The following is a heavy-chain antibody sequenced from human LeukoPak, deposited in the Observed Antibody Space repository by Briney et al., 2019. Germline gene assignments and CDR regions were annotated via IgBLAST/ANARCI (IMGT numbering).Heavy chain of an antibody. D-gene: IGHD6-13*01. CDR1: GGSISSYY. V-gene: IGHV4-59*08. CDR2: IYYSGST. CDR3: ARRSSSWSFDY. J-gene: IGHJ4*02. Sequence: SETLSLTCTVSGGSISSYYWSWIRQPPGKGLEWIGYIYYSGSTNYNPSLKSRVTISVDTSKNQFSLKLSSVTAADTAVYYCARRSSSWSFDYWGQGTLVTVSS.